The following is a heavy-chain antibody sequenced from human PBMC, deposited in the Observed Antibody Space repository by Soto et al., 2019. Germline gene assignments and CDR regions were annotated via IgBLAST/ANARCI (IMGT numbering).Heavy chain of an antibody. V-gene: IGHV4-31*03. CDR1: GGSISSGGYY. D-gene: IGHD6-6*01. CDR3: ARGSSIAGLYYGMDV. J-gene: IGHJ6*02. CDR2: NYYRGIT. Sequence: QVQLQESGPGLVKPSQTLSLTCTVSGGSISSGGYYWTWIRQHPGKGMEWIGYNYYRGITSYNPSLKSRVTISLDTSKNQSSLKLSSVTAADTAVYYCARGSSIAGLYYGMDVWGQGTTVTVSS.